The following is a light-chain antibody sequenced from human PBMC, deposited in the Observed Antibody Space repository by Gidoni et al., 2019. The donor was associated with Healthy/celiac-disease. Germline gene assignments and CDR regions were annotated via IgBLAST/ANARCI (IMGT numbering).Light chain of an antibody. V-gene: IGKV2-30*01. CDR3: MQGTHWP. CDR2: KVS. J-gene: IGKJ4*01. Sequence: DVVMTPSPLSLPVTLGHPASISCRSRQSLVYSDGNTYLIWFQQRPGPSPRRLIDKVSNRDAGVQDRGSGSGSGTDFTLKSSRVEADDVGVYYRMQGTHWPFGGGTKVEIK. CDR1: QSLVYSDGNTY.